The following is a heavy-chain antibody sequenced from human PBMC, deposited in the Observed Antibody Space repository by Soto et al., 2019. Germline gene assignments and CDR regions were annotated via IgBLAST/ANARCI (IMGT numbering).Heavy chain of an antibody. Sequence: GASVKVSCKASGGTFSSYAISWVRQAPGQGLEWMGIINPSGGSTSYAQKFQGRVTMTRDTSTSTVYMELSSLRSEDTAVYYCARAVPHGDYSVAFDIWGQGTTVTVSS. CDR1: GGTFSSYA. CDR3: ARAVPHGDYSVAFDI. J-gene: IGHJ3*02. D-gene: IGHD4-17*01. V-gene: IGHV1-46*01. CDR2: INPSGGST.